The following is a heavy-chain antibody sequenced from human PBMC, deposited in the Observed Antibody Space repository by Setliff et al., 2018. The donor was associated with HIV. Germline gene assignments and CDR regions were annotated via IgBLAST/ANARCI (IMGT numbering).Heavy chain of an antibody. CDR2: ISAYNGNT. D-gene: IGHD5-18*01. J-gene: IGHJ6*02. Sequence: ASVKVSCKASGYTFTSYGISWVRQASGQGLEWMGWISAYNGNTDYAQELQGRITLTTDTSTSTAYMELSSLRSEDTAVYYCARGSVDTAMVDYYYYYGMDVWGQGTTVTVSS. CDR1: GYTFTSYG. V-gene: IGHV1-18*01. CDR3: ARGSVDTAMVDYYYYYGMDV.